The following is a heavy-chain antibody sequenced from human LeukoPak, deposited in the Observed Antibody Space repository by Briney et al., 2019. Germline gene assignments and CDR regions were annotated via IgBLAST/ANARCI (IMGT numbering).Heavy chain of an antibody. Sequence: GGSLRLSCAASGFTFSSYGMHWVRQAPGKGLEWVAFIRYDGSNKYYADSVKGRFTISRDSSKNTLYPQMNSLRAEDTAVYYCAKRGTVHVVDTAMAGGLSFDYWGQGTLVTVSS. CDR3: AKRGTVHVVDTAMAGGLSFDY. J-gene: IGHJ4*02. V-gene: IGHV3-30*02. CDR1: GFTFSSYG. D-gene: IGHD5-18*01. CDR2: IRYDGSNK.